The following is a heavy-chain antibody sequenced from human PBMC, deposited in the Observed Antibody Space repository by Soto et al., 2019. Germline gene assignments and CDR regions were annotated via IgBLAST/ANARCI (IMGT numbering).Heavy chain of an antibody. J-gene: IGHJ4*02. CDR3: ARDHGDSSGYYYFDY. Sequence: SETLSLTCTVSGGSISSYYSSWIRQPPGKGLEWIGYIFYSGSTNDNPALKSRVTISVDTSKNQFSLKLSSVTAADTAVYYGARDHGDSSGYYYFDYWGQGTLVTVSS. V-gene: IGHV4-59*01. CDR1: GGSISSYY. D-gene: IGHD3-22*01. CDR2: IFYSGST.